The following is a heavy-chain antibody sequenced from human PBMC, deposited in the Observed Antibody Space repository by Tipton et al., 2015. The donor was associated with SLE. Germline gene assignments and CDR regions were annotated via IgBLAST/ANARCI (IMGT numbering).Heavy chain of an antibody. CDR1: GGSISSHY. CDR2: IYYSGST. CDR3: ARGGDSSGFGWFDP. D-gene: IGHD6-19*01. V-gene: IGHV4-59*11. J-gene: IGHJ5*02. Sequence: TLSLTCTVSGGSISSHYWSWIRQPPGKGLEWIGYIYYSGSTNYNPSPKSRVTISVDTSKNQFSLKLSSVTAADTAVYYCARGGDSSGFGWFDPWGQGTLGTVSS.